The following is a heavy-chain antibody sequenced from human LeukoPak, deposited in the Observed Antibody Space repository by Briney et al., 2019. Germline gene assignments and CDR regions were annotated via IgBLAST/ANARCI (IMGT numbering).Heavy chain of an antibody. V-gene: IGHV4-38-2*02. D-gene: IGHD2-21*02. CDR1: GYSISSGYL. Sequence: SETLSFTCTVSGYSISSGYLWGWIRRPPGKGLEWIGSTYHGGTTYSNPSLKSRVIISEDTSKNQFSLKLSSVTAADTAVYYCARGSGDWTYYFDYWGQGTLVTVSS. CDR3: ARGSGDWTYYFDY. CDR2: TYHGGTT. J-gene: IGHJ4*02.